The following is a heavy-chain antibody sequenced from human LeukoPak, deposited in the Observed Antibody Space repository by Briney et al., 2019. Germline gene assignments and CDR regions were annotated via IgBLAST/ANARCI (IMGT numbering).Heavy chain of an antibody. CDR1: GFPFSSYN. Sequence: GGSLRLSCAASGFPFSSYNMNWVRQAPGKGLEWVSSISGSGRTIDYADSVRGRFTISRDNAKDSLYLQMNSLRDEDTAVYYCARDRAWASDIWGQGTMVTVSS. V-gene: IGHV3-48*02. D-gene: IGHD3-10*01. J-gene: IGHJ3*02. CDR3: ARDRAWASDI. CDR2: ISGSGRTI.